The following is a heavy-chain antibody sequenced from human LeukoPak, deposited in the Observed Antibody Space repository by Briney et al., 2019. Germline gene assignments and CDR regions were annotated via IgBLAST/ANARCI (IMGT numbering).Heavy chain of an antibody. Sequence: PSETLSLTCTVSGGSIGDYYWSWLREPPGKGLEWIGYLYYSRNTNYSPSLKSRVTISADTSKNQVYLKLRSVTAADTAVYYGVRDLWGAGGTQYWGQGTQVIVSS. J-gene: IGHJ4*02. V-gene: IGHV4-59*01. CDR3: VRDLWGAGGTQY. CDR2: LYYSRNT. CDR1: GGSIGDYY. D-gene: IGHD6-13*01.